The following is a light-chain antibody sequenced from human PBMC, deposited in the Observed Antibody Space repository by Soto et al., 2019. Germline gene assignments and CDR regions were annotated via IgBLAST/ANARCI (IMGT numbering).Light chain of an antibody. V-gene: IGKV1-5*03. CDR2: KAS. CDR1: QSISSW. J-gene: IGKJ4*01. Sequence: DIQMTQSPSTLSASVGDRVTITCRASQSISSWLPWYQQKPGKAPKLLMYKASNLESGVPSRFSGSGSGTEFTLTISSLQPDDFATYHCQQYNDYPLTCGGGTKVEIK. CDR3: QQYNDYPLT.